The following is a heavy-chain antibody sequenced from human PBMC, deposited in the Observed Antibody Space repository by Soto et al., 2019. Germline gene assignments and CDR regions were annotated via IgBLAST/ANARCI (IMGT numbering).Heavy chain of an antibody. V-gene: IGHV3-23*01. Sequence: GGSLRLSCAASGFTFSSYAMSWVRQAPGKGLEWVSAISGSGGSTYYADSVKGRFTIYRDNSKNTLYLQMNSMRAEDTAVYYGAKGKGIVVVPAVPYSFDYWGQGTLVTVSS. CDR3: AKGKGIVVVPAVPYSFDY. D-gene: IGHD2-2*01. CDR2: ISGSGGST. CDR1: GFTFSSYA. J-gene: IGHJ4*02.